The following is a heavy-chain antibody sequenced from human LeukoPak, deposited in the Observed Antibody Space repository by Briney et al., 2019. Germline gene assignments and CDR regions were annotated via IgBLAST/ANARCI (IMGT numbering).Heavy chain of an antibody. Sequence: GGSLRLSCVGSGFTFSSHWMSWVRQAPGRGLEWVANIKQDGSEVDYVDSVKGRFTISRDNAKNSLFLQMNSLRAEDTAVYYCARDFIWGQGTLVTVSS. J-gene: IGHJ4*02. CDR1: GFTFSSHW. D-gene: IGHD3-10*01. CDR3: ARDFI. V-gene: IGHV3-7*05. CDR2: IKQDGSEV.